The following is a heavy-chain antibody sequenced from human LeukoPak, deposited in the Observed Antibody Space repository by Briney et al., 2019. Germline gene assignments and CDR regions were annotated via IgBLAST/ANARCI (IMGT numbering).Heavy chain of an antibody. CDR3: AKAFYGDYPFDY. Sequence: GGSLRLSCAASGFTVSSSYVSWVRQAPGKGLEYVSVIYSGGNTYYAGSVKGRFTISRDNSKNTVYLQMNSLRAEDTAVYYCAKAFYGDYPFDYWGQGTLVTVSS. V-gene: IGHV3-53*01. D-gene: IGHD4-17*01. CDR1: GFTVSSSY. J-gene: IGHJ4*02. CDR2: IYSGGNT.